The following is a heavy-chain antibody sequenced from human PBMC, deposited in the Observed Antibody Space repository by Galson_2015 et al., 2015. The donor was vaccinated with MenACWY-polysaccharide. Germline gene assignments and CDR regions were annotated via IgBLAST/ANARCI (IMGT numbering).Heavy chain of an antibody. J-gene: IGHJ5*02. CDR3: ARIPSTGTSFGWFDP. D-gene: IGHD4-17*01. CDR2: IRGSGNS. V-gene: IGHV4-31*03. Sequence: TLSLTCTVSGGFISSGGHYWTWIRQHPEKGLEWIAYIRGSGNSNYNPSLRSRVTISIDTSRNQFSLQLNSVTAADTAVYYCARIPSTGTSFGWFDPWGQGTLVTVSS. CDR1: GGFISSGGHY.